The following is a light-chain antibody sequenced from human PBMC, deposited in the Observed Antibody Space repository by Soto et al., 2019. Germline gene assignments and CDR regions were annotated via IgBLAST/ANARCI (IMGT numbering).Light chain of an antibody. J-gene: IGKJ1*01. Sequence: EIVMTQSPVILSVSPGERATLSCRASQSVGTNLAWYQQKPGQAPRLLISGAATRDTCIPARFSGRGSGTEFTLTLSSLQSEDFAVYYCQQYNNWPRTFGQGTKVEIK. V-gene: IGKV3-15*01. CDR1: QSVGTN. CDR3: QQYNNWPRT. CDR2: GAA.